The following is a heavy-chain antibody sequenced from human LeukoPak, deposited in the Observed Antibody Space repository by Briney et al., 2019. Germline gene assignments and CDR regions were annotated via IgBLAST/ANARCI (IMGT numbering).Heavy chain of an antibody. Sequence: ASVKVSCKASGGTFSSYTISWVRQAPGQGLEWMGRIIPILGIANYAQKFQGRVTITADKSTCTAYMELSSLRSEDTAVYYCATRIAVAGDRAFDIWGQGTMVTVSS. D-gene: IGHD6-19*01. V-gene: IGHV1-69*02. CDR3: ATRIAVAGDRAFDI. CDR2: IIPILGIA. CDR1: GGTFSSYT. J-gene: IGHJ3*02.